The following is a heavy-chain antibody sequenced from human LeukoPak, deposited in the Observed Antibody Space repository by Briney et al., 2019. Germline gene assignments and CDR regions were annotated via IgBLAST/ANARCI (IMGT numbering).Heavy chain of an antibody. D-gene: IGHD5-24*01. Sequence: GGSLRLSCEASGFPFSSYAMNWARQAPGKGLEWVSTISGSGDSTYYADSVKGRFTISRDKSKNTVYLQMNSLRAEDTAVYYCAKERGYGYNHIDYWGQGTLVTVSS. CDR3: AKERGYGYNHIDY. J-gene: IGHJ4*02. CDR2: ISGSGDST. CDR1: GFPFSSYA. V-gene: IGHV3-23*01.